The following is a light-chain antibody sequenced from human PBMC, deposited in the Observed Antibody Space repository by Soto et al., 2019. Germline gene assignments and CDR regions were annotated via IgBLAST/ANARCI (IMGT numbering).Light chain of an antibody. CDR3: QQYGSSSWT. Sequence: EIVLTQSPGTLSLSPGERATLSCRASQSVSSSYLACYQQKPGPAPRLLIYCASSRPTGIPDRFSGSGFGTDVTLTISRRKPEDFAVYYCQQYGSSSWTFGQGTKLDVK. J-gene: IGKJ1*01. V-gene: IGKV3-20*01. CDR1: QSVSSSY. CDR2: CAS.